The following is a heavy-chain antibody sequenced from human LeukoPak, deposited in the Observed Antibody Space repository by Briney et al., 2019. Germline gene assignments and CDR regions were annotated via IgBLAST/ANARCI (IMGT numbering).Heavy chain of an antibody. D-gene: IGHD7-27*01. CDR2: ISGSGGST. Sequence: QSGGSLRLSCAASGFASSSYAMSWVRQAPGKGLEWVSAISGSGGSTYYADSVKGRFTISRDNSKNTLYLQMNSLRAEDTAVYYCARGLLGTDIWGQGTLVTVSS. J-gene: IGHJ4*02. V-gene: IGHV3-23*01. CDR1: GFASSSYA. CDR3: ARGLLGTDI.